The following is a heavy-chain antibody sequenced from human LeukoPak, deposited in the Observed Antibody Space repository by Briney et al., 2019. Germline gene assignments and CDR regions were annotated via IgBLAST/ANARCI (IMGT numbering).Heavy chain of an antibody. Sequence: ASVKVSCKVSGYTLTELSMHWVRQAPGKGLEWMGGFDPEDGETIYAQKFQGRVTMTEDTSTDTAYMELSSLRSEDTAVYYCATGDCSSTSCYTEYYYYYMDVWGKGTTVTVSS. CDR3: ATGDCSSTSCYTEYYYYYMDV. J-gene: IGHJ6*03. V-gene: IGHV1-24*01. D-gene: IGHD2-2*02. CDR2: FDPEDGET. CDR1: GYTLTELS.